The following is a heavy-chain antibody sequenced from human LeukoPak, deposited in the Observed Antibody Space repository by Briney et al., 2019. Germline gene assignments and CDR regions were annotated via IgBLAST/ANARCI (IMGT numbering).Heavy chain of an antibody. D-gene: IGHD5-18*01. V-gene: IGHV4-34*01. CDR2: INHSGST. CDR1: GGSFSGYY. Sequence: SETLSLPCAVYGGSFSGYYWSWIRQPPGMGLEWIGEINHSGSTNYNPSLKSRVTISVDTSKNQFSLKLSSVTAADTAVYYCARGMGLPGYWGQGTLVTVSS. J-gene: IGHJ4*02. CDR3: ARGMGLPGY.